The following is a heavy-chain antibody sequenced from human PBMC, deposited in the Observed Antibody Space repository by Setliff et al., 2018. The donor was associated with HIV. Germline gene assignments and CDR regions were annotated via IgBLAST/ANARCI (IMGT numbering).Heavy chain of an antibody. J-gene: IGHJ3*01. CDR1: GGSISSYY. CDR3: ARGWGHDGFDF. Sequence: PSETLSLTCSVSGGSISSYYWSWIRQPPGKGLEWIGDIYYSGMTNYNPSLQSRVTISVDTSRNQFSLKLSSVTAADTAVYYCARGWGHDGFDFWGQGTMVTVSS. CDR2: IYYSGMT. D-gene: IGHD7-27*01. V-gene: IGHV4-59*01.